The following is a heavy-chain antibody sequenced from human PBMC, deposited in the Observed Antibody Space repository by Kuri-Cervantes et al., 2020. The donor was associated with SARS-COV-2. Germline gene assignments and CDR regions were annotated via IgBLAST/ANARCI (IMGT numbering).Heavy chain of an antibody. V-gene: IGHV1-18*01. CDR2: ISAYNGNT. J-gene: IGHJ3*02. CDR1: GYTFTSYG. D-gene: IGHD6-19*01. CDR3: ARDLQIAVVEGAFDI. Sequence: ASVKVSCKASGYTFTSYGTSWVRQAPGQGLEWMGWISAYNGNTNYAQKFQGRVTMTRDTSISTAYMELSRLRSDDTAVYYCARDLQIAVVEGAFDIWGQGTMVTVSS.